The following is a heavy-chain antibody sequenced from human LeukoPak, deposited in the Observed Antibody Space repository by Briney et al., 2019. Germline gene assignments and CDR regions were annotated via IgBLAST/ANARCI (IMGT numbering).Heavy chain of an antibody. J-gene: IGHJ4*02. CDR3: GRDSVTVAPAAPDY. Sequence: PGGSLRLSCAASGFTFGSYSMNWVRQAPGKGLEWVSSISGSSGYIYYADSVKGRFTISRDNAKNSVYLQMNSLRAEDTAVYFCGRDSVTVAPAAPDYWGRGTLVTVSS. V-gene: IGHV3-21*01. CDR2: ISGSSGYI. D-gene: IGHD2-2*01. CDR1: GFTFGSYS.